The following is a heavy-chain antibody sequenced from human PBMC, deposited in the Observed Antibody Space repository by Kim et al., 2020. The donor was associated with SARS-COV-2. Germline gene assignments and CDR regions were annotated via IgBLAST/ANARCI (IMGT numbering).Heavy chain of an antibody. D-gene: IGHD1-7*01. CDR2: ISSSSSYI. V-gene: IGHV3-21*01. CDR3: ARGDGTNDGMDV. Sequence: GGSLRLSCAASGFTFSSYSMNWVRQAPGKGLEWVSSISSSSSYIYYADSVKGRFTISRDNAKNSLYLQMNSLRAEDTAVYYCARGDGTNDGMDVWGQGTTVTVSS. CDR1: GFTFSSYS. J-gene: IGHJ6*02.